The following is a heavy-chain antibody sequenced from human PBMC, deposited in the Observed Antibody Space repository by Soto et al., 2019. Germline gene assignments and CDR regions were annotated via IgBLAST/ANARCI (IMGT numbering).Heavy chain of an antibody. CDR3: AKAGSSGWRNDIDH. Sequence: GPRKHSQVTSWVTVNTFAMSWVRRAPGKGLEWVSAISISGDRTYYADSVKGRFFISRDNSNNTLFLRVSSLRVEDTATYYCAKAGSSGWRNDIDHWGQGTPVTVSS. CDR2: ISISGDRT. D-gene: IGHD6-19*01. CDR1: WVTVNTFA. V-gene: IGHV3-23*01. J-gene: IGHJ4*02.